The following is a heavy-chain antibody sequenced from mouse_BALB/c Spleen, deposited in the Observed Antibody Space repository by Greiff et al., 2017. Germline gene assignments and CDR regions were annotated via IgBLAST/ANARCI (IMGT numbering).Heavy chain of an antibody. CDR1: GFTFSDYY. Sequence: EVKLMESGGGLVKPGGSLKLSCAASGFTFSDYYMYWVRQTPEKRLEWVATISDGGSYTYYPDSVKGRFTISRDNAKNNLYLQMSSLKSEDTAMYYCARGKTQGAMDYWGQGTSVTVSS. J-gene: IGHJ4*01. CDR2: ISDGGSYT. V-gene: IGHV5-4*02. CDR3: ARGKTQGAMDY.